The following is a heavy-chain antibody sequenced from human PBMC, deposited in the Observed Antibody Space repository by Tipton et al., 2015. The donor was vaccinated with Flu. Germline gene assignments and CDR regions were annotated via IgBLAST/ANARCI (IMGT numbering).Heavy chain of an antibody. CDR3: ARHTNKSNWFYP. CDR1: GGSISSGSYY. V-gene: IGHV4-61*02. D-gene: IGHD2/OR15-2a*01. J-gene: IGHJ5*02. Sequence: LRLSCTVSGGSISSGSYYWSWIRQPAGKGLEWIGRIYTSGSTNYNPSLKSRVTISVDTSKNQFSLKLSSVTAADTAVYYCARHTNKSNWFYPWGQGTLVTVSS. CDR2: IYTSGST.